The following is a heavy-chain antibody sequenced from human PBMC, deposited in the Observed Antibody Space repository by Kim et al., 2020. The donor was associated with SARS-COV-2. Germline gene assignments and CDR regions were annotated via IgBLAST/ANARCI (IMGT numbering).Heavy chain of an antibody. V-gene: IGHV3-30*18. J-gene: IGHJ4*02. Sequence: GGSLRLSCAASGFTFSSYGMHWVRQAPGNVLEWVAFISYDGSNKYYADTAKGRFTISRDNSKNTLYLQMNSLRAEDTAVYYCEKDIDPVVVIAIFDYWGQRTPVTVSS. CDR3: EKDIDPVVVIAIFDY. CDR2: ISYDGSNK. CDR1: GFTFSSYG. D-gene: IGHD3-22*01.